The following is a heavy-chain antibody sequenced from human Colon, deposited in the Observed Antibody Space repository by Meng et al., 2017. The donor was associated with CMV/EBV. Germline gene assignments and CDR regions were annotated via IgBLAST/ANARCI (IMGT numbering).Heavy chain of an antibody. Sequence: GESLKISCVASGFSFSNFWMSWVRQAPGKGLEWVANIKEDGSEQFYADSVKGRFTISRDNAKNTVFLQMNSLRADDTGIYYCAKIRKGGYCTGGSCFDNWGQGTQVTVSS. D-gene: IGHD2-8*02. CDR1: GFSFSNFW. CDR2: IKEDGSEQ. J-gene: IGHJ5*02. V-gene: IGHV3-7*03. CDR3: AKIRKGGYCTGGSCFDN.